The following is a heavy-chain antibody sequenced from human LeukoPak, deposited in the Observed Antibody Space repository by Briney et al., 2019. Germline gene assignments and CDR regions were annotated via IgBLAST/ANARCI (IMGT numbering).Heavy chain of an antibody. CDR2: IYSGGST. V-gene: IGHV3-53*01. CDR1: GFTVSSNY. J-gene: IGHJ6*02. Sequence: GGSLRLSCAASGFTVSSNYMSWVRQAPGKGLEWVSVIYSGGSTYYADSVKGRFTISRDNSKNTLYLQMNSLRAEDTAVYYCARQGPHYYYYGMDVWGQGTTVTVSS. CDR3: ARQGPHYYYYGMDV.